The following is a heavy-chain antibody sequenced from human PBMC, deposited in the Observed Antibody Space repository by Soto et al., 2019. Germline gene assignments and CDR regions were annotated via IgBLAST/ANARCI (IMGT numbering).Heavy chain of an antibody. CDR3: ARDGSKDSSGYFVYFDY. V-gene: IGHV3-30-3*01. CDR2: ISYDGSNK. J-gene: IGHJ4*02. D-gene: IGHD3-22*01. Sequence: QVQLVESGGGVVQPGRSLRLSCAASGFTFSSYAMHWVRQAPGKGLEWVAVISYDGSNKYYADSVKGRFTISRDNSKNTLYLQMNSLRAEDTAVYYCARDGSKDSSGYFVYFDYWGQGTLVTVSS. CDR1: GFTFSSYA.